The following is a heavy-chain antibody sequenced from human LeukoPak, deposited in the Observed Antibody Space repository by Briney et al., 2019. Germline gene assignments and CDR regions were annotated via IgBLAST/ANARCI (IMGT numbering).Heavy chain of an antibody. Sequence: SETLSLTCTVSGGSISSYYWSWIRQPPGKGLEWIGYIYYSGSTNYNPSLKSRVTISVDTSKNQFSLKLSSVTAADTAVYYCASNTYYYGSGSCPYYYYYGMDVWGQGTTVTVSS. CDR3: ASNTYYYGSGSCPYYYYYGMDV. V-gene: IGHV4-59*01. D-gene: IGHD3-10*01. CDR2: IYYSGST. J-gene: IGHJ6*02. CDR1: GGSISSYY.